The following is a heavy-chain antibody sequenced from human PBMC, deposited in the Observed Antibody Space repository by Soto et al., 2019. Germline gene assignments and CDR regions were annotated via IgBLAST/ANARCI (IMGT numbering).Heavy chain of an antibody. D-gene: IGHD2-2*01. V-gene: IGHV3-21*01. Sequence: GGSLRLSCAASGFTFSSYSMNWVRQAPGKGLEWVSSISSSSSYIYYADSVKGRFTISRDNAKNSLYLQMNRLRPEDTAVYYCARDTVVVVPAAIWHYYYMDVWGKGTTVTVSS. J-gene: IGHJ6*03. CDR1: GFTFSSYS. CDR2: ISSSSSYI. CDR3: ARDTVVVVPAAIWHYYYMDV.